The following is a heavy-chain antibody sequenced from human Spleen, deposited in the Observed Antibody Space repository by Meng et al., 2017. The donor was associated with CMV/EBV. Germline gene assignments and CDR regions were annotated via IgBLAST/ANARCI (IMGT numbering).Heavy chain of an antibody. Sequence: YTFTSYAMNWVRQAPGQGLEWMGSINPKSGGTTYAQNFQGRVTMTRDTSISTAYMDLSRLRFDDTAVYYCAKEGRGYIDGKIVATFDPWGQGTLVTVSS. CDR2: INPKSGGT. CDR3: AKEGRGYIDGKIVATFDP. J-gene: IGHJ5*02. CDR1: YTFTSYA. V-gene: IGHV1-2*02. D-gene: IGHD2/OR15-2a*01.